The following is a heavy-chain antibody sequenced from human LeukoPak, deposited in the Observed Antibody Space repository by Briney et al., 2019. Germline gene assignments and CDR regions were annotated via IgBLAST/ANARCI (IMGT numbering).Heavy chain of an antibody. CDR2: IRYDGSNK. D-gene: IGHD2/OR15-2a*01. J-gene: IGHJ4*02. CDR3: SNTYYADSVKGRFTISRDNSKNTLYLQMNSLRAEDTAVYYCAKFLPTHIVVANYYFDY. CDR1: GFTFSSYG. V-gene: IGHV3-30*02. Sequence: GGSLRLSCAASGFTFSSYGMHWVRQAPGKGLEWVAFIRYDGSNKYYADSVKGRFTISRENSKNTMYLHMKSLRDEATAGYDGSNTYYADSVKGRFTISRDNSKNTLYLQMNSLRAEDTAVYYCAKFLPTHIVVANYYFDYWGQGTLVTVSS.